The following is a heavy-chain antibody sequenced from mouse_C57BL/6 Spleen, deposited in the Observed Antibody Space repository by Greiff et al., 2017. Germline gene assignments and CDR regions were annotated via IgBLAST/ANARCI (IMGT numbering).Heavy chain of an antibody. D-gene: IGHD1-1*01. CDR2: IYPGSGNT. V-gene: IGHV1-66*01. J-gene: IGHJ1*03. CDR3: AREGLYYGSSSHWYFDV. CDR1: GYSFTSYY. Sequence: VQLQQSGPELVKPGASVKISCKASGYSFTSYYIHWVKQRPGQGLEWIGWIYPGSGNTKYNEKFKGKATLTADTSSSTAYMQLSSLTSEDSAVYCCAREGLYYGSSSHWYFDVWGTGTTVTVSS.